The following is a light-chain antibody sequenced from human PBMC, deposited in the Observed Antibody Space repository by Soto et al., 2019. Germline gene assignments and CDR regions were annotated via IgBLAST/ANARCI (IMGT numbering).Light chain of an antibody. Sequence: QSALTQPASVSWSPGQSITISCTGTSGDVGAYNFVSWYQQHPGKAPKLIVYHVSDRPSGFSSRFSGSKSGNSASLTISGLHAEDEADYYCSSYAGSDTFVFGTGTKVTVL. CDR2: HVS. CDR3: SSYAGSDTFV. J-gene: IGLJ1*01. CDR1: SGDVGAYNF. V-gene: IGLV2-14*03.